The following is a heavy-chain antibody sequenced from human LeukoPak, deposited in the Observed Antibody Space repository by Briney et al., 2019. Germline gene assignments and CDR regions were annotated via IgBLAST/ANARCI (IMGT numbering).Heavy chain of an antibody. V-gene: IGHV4-59*01. D-gene: IGHD6-13*01. Sequence: PSETLSLTCTVSGGSIGSYYWSWIRQPPGKGLEWIGYIYYSGSTNYNPSLKSRVTISVDTSKNQFSLKLSSVTAADTAVYYCASGYGAFDIWGQGTMVTVSS. CDR1: GGSIGSYY. CDR2: IYYSGST. J-gene: IGHJ3*02. CDR3: ASGYGAFDI.